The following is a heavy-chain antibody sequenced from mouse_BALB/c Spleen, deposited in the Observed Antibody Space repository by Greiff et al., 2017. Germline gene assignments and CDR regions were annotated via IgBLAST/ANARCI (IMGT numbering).Heavy chain of an antibody. V-gene: IGHV5-12-1*01. Sequence: EVKVVESGGGLVKPGGSLKLSCAASGFAFSSYDMSWVRQTPEKRLEWVAYISSGGGSTYYPDTVKGRFTISRDNAKNTLYLQMSSLKSEDTAMYYCARQMISLFAYWGQGTLVTVSA. CDR1: GFAFSSYD. J-gene: IGHJ3*01. CDR2: ISSGGGST. CDR3: ARQMISLFAY. D-gene: IGHD2-4*01.